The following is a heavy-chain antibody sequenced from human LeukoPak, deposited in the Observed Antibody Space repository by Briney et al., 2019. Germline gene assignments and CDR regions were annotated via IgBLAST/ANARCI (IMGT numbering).Heavy chain of an antibody. Sequence: DSVKVSCKASGYTFSGTGWYLYWLRQAPGQGLECMGWIYPNNGATGYAQKFQGRVAMTRDTSISTAYMELSRLRPEDTAVYYCARDGPAQMVDFDYWGQGTLVTVSS. D-gene: IGHD3-10*01. CDR2: IYPNNGAT. V-gene: IGHV1-2*02. CDR3: ARDGPAQMVDFDY. CDR1: GYTFSGTGWY. J-gene: IGHJ4*02.